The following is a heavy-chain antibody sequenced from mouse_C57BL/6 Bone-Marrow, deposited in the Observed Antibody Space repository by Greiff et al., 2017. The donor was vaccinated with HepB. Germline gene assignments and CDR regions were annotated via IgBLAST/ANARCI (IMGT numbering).Heavy chain of an antibody. CDR2: IYPGGGYT. Sequence: QVQLQQSGAELVRPGTSVKMSCKASGYTFTNYWIGWAKQRPGHGLEWIGDIYPGGGYTNYNEKFKGKATLTADKSSSTAYMQVSSLTSEDSAIYYCARSYYYGSSSAWFAYWGQGTLVTVSA. J-gene: IGHJ3*01. CDR1: GYTFTNYW. V-gene: IGHV1-63*01. D-gene: IGHD1-1*01. CDR3: ARSYYYGSSSAWFAY.